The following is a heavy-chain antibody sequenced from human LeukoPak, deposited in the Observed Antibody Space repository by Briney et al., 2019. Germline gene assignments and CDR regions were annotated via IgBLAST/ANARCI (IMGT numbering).Heavy chain of an antibody. Sequence: GSSVKVSCKASGGTFSSYTISWVRQAPGQGLEWMGRIIPILGIANYAQKFQGRVTITADKSTSAAYMELSSLRSEDTAVYYCARSQGRDGYSIWGQGTLVTVSS. J-gene: IGHJ4*02. D-gene: IGHD5-24*01. CDR1: GGTFSSYT. CDR2: IIPILGIA. CDR3: ARSQGRDGYSI. V-gene: IGHV1-69*02.